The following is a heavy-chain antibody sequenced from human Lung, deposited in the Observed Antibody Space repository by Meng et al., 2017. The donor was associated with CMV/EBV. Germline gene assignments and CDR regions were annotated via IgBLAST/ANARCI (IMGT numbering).Heavy chain of an antibody. D-gene: IGHD2-8*01. Sequence: QVPLGLSGAEVKKPVASGKASCKASGYTFASYGLSWVRQAPGQGLEWMGWISGYNGNTKYAERLQGRVTMTADTSTSTAYMELRDLRSDDAAVYYCARSDAPGLDYWGQGTLVTVSS. CDR2: ISGYNGNT. J-gene: IGHJ4*02. CDR1: GYTFASYG. V-gene: IGHV1-18*01. CDR3: ARSDAPGLDY.